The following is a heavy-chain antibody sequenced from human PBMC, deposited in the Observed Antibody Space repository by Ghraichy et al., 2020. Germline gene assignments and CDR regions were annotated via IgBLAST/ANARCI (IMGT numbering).Heavy chain of an antibody. CDR2: IWYDGSNK. CDR3: ARDRARRIAVGYYFDY. J-gene: IGHJ4*02. Sequence: GGSLRLSCAASGFTFSSYGMHWVRQAPGKGLEWVAVIWYDGSNKYYADSVKGRFTISRDNSKNTLYLQMNSLRAEDTAVYYCARDRARRIAVGYYFDYWGQGTLVTVSS. V-gene: IGHV3-33*08. CDR1: GFTFSSYG. D-gene: IGHD6-19*01.